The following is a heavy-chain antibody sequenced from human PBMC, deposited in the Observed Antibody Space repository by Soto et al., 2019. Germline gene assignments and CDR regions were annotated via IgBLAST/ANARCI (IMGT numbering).Heavy chain of an antibody. V-gene: IGHV4-59*01. D-gene: IGHD2-2*01. CDR2: IYYSGST. Sequence: SETLSLTCTVSGGSISSYYWSWIRQPPGKGLEWIGYIYYSGSTNYNPSLKSRVTISVDTSKNQFSLKLSSVTAADTAVYYCASGTTYHSYGMDVWGQGTTVTVSS. CDR3: ASGTTYHSYGMDV. CDR1: GGSISSYY. J-gene: IGHJ6*02.